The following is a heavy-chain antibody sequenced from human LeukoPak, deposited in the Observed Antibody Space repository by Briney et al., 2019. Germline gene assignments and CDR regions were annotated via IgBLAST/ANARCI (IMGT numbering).Heavy chain of an antibody. D-gene: IGHD3-3*01. CDR2: INEDGSTT. V-gene: IGHV3-74*01. Sequence: PGGSLRLSCAASGFTFSSNWMHWVRQAPGKGLVWVSRINEDGSTTNYADSVKGRSTIFRDNAKNTLYLQMNSLRAEDTAVYYCARVWDYDFWSGYRPPDYWGQGTLVTVSS. CDR3: ARVWDYDFWSGYRPPDY. CDR1: GFTFSSNW. J-gene: IGHJ4*02.